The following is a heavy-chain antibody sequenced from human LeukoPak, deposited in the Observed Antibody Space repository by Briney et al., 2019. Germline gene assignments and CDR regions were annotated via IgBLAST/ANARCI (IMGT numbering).Heavy chain of an antibody. CDR1: GFTFSNYW. Sequence: GGSLRLSCAASGFTFSNYWMHWVRQAPGKGLVWVSRINSDGSRTTYADSVKGRFTISRDNAKNTLYLQMNSLRAEDTAVYYCARLVGGNSWLNDYWGQGTLVTVSS. J-gene: IGHJ4*02. CDR3: ARLVGGNSWLNDY. D-gene: IGHD6-13*01. V-gene: IGHV3-74*01. CDR2: INSDGSRT.